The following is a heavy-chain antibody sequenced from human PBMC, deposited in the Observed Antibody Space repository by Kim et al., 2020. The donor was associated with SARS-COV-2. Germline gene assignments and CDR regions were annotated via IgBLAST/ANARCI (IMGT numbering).Heavy chain of an antibody. V-gene: IGHV3-30*18. CDR2: ISYDGSNK. D-gene: IGHD2-15*01. J-gene: IGHJ1*01. CDR3: AKRGYCSGGSCYREYFQH. CDR1: GFTFSSYG. Sequence: GGSLRLSCAASGFTFSSYGMHWVRQAPGKGLEWVAVISYDGSNKYYADSVKGRFTISRDNSKNTLYLQMNSLRAEDTAVYYCAKRGYCSGGSCYREYFQHWGQGTLVTVSS.